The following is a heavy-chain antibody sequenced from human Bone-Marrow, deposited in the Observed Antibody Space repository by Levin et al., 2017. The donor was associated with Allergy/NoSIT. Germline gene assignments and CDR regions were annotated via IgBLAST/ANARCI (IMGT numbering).Heavy chain of an antibody. V-gene: IGHV3-23*01. CDR1: GFPFHTSA. D-gene: IGHD6-19*01. CDR2: ISGDADMT. CDR3: AKGSSGWFQETDS. Sequence: PRASVKVSCTASGFPFHTSAMTWVRQAPGQGLGWVSSISGDADMTSYADSVKGRFTVSRDNSKNMLFLQMDNLRVEDTAVFYCAKGSSGWFQETDSWGQGTLVTVSS. J-gene: IGHJ4*02.